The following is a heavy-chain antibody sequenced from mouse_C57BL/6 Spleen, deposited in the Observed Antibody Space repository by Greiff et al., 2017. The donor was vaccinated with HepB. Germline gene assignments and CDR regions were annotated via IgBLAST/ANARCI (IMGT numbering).Heavy chain of an antibody. CDR1: GFTFTDYY. V-gene: IGHV7-3*01. CDR2: IRNKANGYTT. D-gene: IGHD1-1*01. Sequence: EVKVVESGGGLVQPGGSLSLSCAASGFTFTDYYMSWVRQPPGKALEWLGFIRNKANGYTTEYSASVKGRFTISRDNSQSILYLQMNALRAEDSATYYCARLLLRYAMDYWGQGTSVTVSS. J-gene: IGHJ4*01. CDR3: ARLLLRYAMDY.